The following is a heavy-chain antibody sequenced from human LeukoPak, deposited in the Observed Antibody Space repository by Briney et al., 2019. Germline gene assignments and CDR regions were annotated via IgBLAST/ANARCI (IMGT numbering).Heavy chain of an antibody. V-gene: IGHV4-34*01. J-gene: IGHJ6*02. CDR1: GGSFSGYY. D-gene: IGHD3-10*01. CDR2: INHSGST. Sequence: PSETLSLTCAVYGGSFSGYYWSWIRQPPGKGLEWIGEINHSGSTNYNPSLKSRVTISVDTSKNRFSLKLSSVTAADTAVYYCARAQRLWSYYGSGSYLNYYYYGMDVWGQGTTVTASS. CDR3: ARAQRLWSYYGSGSYLNYYYYGMDV.